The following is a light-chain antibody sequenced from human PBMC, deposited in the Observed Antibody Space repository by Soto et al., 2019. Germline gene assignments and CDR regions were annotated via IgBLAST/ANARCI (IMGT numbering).Light chain of an antibody. CDR3: SSTTSSSTVV. J-gene: IGLJ1*01. V-gene: IGLV2-14*01. CDR2: DVS. Sequence: QSALTQPASVSGSPGQSITISCTGTSSDVGGYNYVSWYQQHPGKAPKLMIYDVSNRPSVVSNRFSGSKSGNTASLTISRLQAEDEADYYCSSTTSSSTVVFGAGTKLTVL. CDR1: SSDVGGYNY.